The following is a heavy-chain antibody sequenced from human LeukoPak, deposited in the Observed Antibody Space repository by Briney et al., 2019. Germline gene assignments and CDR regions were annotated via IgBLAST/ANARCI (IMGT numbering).Heavy chain of an antibody. CDR3: ARDLDSYGNYFDY. CDR1: GYSISSGYY. Sequence: SEALSLTCTVSGYSISSGYYWGWIRQPPGKGLEWIWSIYHSGSTYYNPSLKSRVTISVDTSKNQFSLKLSSVTAADTAVYYCARDLDSYGNYFDYWGQGTLVTVSS. J-gene: IGHJ4*02. D-gene: IGHD5-18*01. V-gene: IGHV4-38-2*02. CDR2: IYHSGST.